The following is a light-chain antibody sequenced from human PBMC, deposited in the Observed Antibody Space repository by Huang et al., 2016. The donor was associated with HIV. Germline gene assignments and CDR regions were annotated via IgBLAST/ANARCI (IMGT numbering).Light chain of an antibody. CDR2: AAS. J-gene: IGKJ1*01. V-gene: IGKV1-39*01. Sequence: DIQMTQSPSSLSASVGDRVTITCRASQSISSYLNWYQQIPGKAPKVLIYAASNLQSGVPPRFSGSGSGTDFTLTISSLQPEDFSTYYCQQTYSTPWTFGQGTKVEIK. CDR3: QQTYSTPWT. CDR1: QSISSY.